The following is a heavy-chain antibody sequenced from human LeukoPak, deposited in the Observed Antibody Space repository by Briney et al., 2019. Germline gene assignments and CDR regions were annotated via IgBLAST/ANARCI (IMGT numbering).Heavy chain of an antibody. CDR1: GFTFSIAW. V-gene: IGHV3-15*01. D-gene: IGHD1-26*01. CDR2: IKSKTDGGTT. Sequence: GGSLRLSCAASGFTFSIAWMTWVRQAPGKGLEWVGRIKSKTDGGTTDYAAPVKGRFTISRDDSKNTLYLQMNSLKTEDTAVYYCTTDLVGATQSFDSWGQGTLVTVSS. CDR3: TTDLVGATQSFDS. J-gene: IGHJ4*02.